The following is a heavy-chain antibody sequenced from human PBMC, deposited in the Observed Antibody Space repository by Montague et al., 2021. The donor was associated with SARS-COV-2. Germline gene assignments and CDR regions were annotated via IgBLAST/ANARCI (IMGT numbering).Heavy chain of an antibody. V-gene: IGHV4-31*03. D-gene: IGHD3-10*01. Sequence: TLSLTCIVSGASISTGAYYWSWIRQHPEKGLEWIGYIYYSGTIYYNPSLKSRVTISLDTSNNHSSLKLSSVTAADTAVYYCATASGSGSLGFHYWGQGTLVLVSS. J-gene: IGHJ4*02. CDR3: ATASGSGSLGFHY. CDR2: IYYSGTI. CDR1: GASISTGAYY.